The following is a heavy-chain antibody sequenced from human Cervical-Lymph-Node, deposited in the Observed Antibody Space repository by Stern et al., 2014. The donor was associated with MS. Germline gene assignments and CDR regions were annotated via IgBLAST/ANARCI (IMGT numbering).Heavy chain of an antibody. CDR1: GGSITNYS. J-gene: IGHJ4*01. Sequence: QVQLQESGPGLVKPSETLSLTCTVSGGSITNYSLSWIRQPPGKGLEWIGCIYYSGSTNYNPSLKGRVTISVDTSKNQFSLKLSSVTAADTAVYYCARDKGMFFLWGQGTLVTVSS. D-gene: IGHD2/OR15-2a*01. CDR3: ARDKGMFFL. CDR2: IYYSGST. V-gene: IGHV4-59*01.